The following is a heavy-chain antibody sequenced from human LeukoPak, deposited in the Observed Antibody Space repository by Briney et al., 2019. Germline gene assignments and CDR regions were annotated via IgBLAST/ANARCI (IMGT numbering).Heavy chain of an antibody. Sequence: ASVKVSCKASGGTFSSYVISWVRQASGQGLEWMGRIIPIIGIVNSAQKFQGRVTITADKSTSTAYMEMSSLRSEDTAVYYCARWDYGRAPHYYYGMDVWGQGTTVTVSS. D-gene: IGHD4-17*01. V-gene: IGHV1-69*04. CDR3: ARWDYGRAPHYYYGMDV. CDR2: IIPIIGIV. J-gene: IGHJ6*02. CDR1: GGTFSSYV.